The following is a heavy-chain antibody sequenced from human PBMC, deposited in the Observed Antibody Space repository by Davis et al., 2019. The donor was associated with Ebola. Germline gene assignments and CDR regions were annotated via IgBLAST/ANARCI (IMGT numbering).Heavy chain of an antibody. V-gene: IGHV4-61*02. J-gene: IGHJ6*02. CDR1: GGSISSGRYY. D-gene: IGHD6-6*01. CDR3: ARLSIAARGPYYYYGMVV. Sequence: PSETLSLTCTVSGGSISSGRYYGSWIRPPAWKGLEWIGRIHTSGSTNYNPSLKSRVTMSVDTSKNQFSLKLSSVTAADTAVYYCARLSIAARGPYYYYGMVVWGQGTTVTVSS. CDR2: IHTSGST.